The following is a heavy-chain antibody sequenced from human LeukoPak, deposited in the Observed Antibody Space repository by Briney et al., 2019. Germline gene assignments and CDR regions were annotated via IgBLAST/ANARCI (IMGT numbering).Heavy chain of an antibody. J-gene: IGHJ4*02. Sequence: ASVKVSCKASGGTFSSYAISWVRQAPGQGLEWMGGIIPIFGTANYAQKFQGRVTITADESTSTAYMELSSLRSEDTAVYYCARGVWGSGNSGRVDYWGQGTLVTVSS. V-gene: IGHV1-69*13. CDR1: GGTFSSYA. CDR2: IIPIFGTA. CDR3: ARGVWGSGNSGRVDY. D-gene: IGHD4-23*01.